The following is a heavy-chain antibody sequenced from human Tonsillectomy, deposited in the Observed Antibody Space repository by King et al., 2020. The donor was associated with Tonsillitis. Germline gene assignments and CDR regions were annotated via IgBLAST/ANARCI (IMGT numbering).Heavy chain of an antibody. Sequence: LQLQESGPGLVKPSETLSLTCTVSGGSISNNKYYWGWIRQPPGKGLEWIGNIYYSGSTYSNPSLKSRINISVDTSKKKFSLKLSSVTAADTAVYYCARSPAVLLSRSYFDYWGQGILVTVSS. V-gene: IGHV4-39*01. J-gene: IGHJ4*02. CDR2: IYYSGST. D-gene: IGHD2-21*01. CDR1: GGSISNNKYY. CDR3: ARSPAVLLSRSYFDY.